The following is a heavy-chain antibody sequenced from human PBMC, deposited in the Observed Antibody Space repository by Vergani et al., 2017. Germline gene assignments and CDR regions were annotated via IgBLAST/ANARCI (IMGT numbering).Heavy chain of an antibody. V-gene: IGHV3-74*01. D-gene: IGHD1-1*01. CDR2: VNPEGTNT. J-gene: IGHJ4*02. CDR3: ARDGRIDAAGTERDY. Sequence: EVQLVESGGGLVQPGGSLRLSCAASGFTFSRHWMHWVRQAPGKGLVWVSRVNPEGTNTPYADSVKGRFTISRDNAKNMMYLQLNSLRDEDTAVYYCARDGRIDAAGTERDYWGQGTLDTVSS. CDR1: GFTFSRHW.